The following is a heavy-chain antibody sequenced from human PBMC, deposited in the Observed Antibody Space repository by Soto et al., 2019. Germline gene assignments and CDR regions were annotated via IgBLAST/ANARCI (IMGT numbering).Heavy chain of an antibody. CDR1: GASVHNDY. D-gene: IGHD1-26*01. J-gene: IGHJ4*02. V-gene: IGHV4-59*02. CDR2: ISYSGTI. Sequence: SETLSLTCTFSGASVHNDYWTWIRQSAGRGLECIGYISYSGTINYNPSFRSRVSMSLDTSKNQFSLRLSSVAAADTALYYCSSRYGASFDFWGQGTLDPVSS. CDR3: SSRYGASFDF.